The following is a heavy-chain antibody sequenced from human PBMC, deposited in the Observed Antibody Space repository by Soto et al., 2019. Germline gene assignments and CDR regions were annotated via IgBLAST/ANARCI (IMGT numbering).Heavy chain of an antibody. Sequence: GGSLRLSCAASGFTVSNNYMSWVRQAPGKGLEWVSLIHSGGSTYYADSVKGRFTISRDNSKNTLYLQMNSLRAEDTALYYCAKGRSYYYGVDVWGQGTTVTVSS. V-gene: IGHV3-66*01. CDR1: GFTVSNNY. CDR2: IHSGGST. CDR3: AKGRSYYYGVDV. J-gene: IGHJ6*02.